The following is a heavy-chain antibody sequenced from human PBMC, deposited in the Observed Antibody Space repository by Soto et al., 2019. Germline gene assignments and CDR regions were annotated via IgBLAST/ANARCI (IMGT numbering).Heavy chain of an antibody. CDR2: ISYDGSNK. V-gene: IGHV3-30-3*01. CDR3: ARDYYRLNSSNGFSMDV. D-gene: IGHD3-22*01. Sequence: QVQLVESGGGVVQPGRSLRLSCAASGFTFSSYAMHWVRQAPGKGLEWVAVISYDGSNKYYADSVKGRFTISRDNSKKPMYLKTNSLRAEDRVVYYCARDYYRLNSSNGFSMDVWGQGTTVTVSS. CDR1: GFTFSSYA. J-gene: IGHJ6*02.